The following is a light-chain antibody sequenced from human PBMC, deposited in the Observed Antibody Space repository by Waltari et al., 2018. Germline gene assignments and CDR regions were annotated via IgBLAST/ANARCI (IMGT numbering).Light chain of an antibody. Sequence: DIVMTQSQDSLPVSLGERATFTCKSSQSVSYSSDNKTCLAWYQQKPGQPPRLLIYGASTRESGVPDRFSGSGSGTDFSLTISSLQAEDVAVYYCHQYCSMPYTFGQGTKLEIK. CDR3: HQYCSMPYT. V-gene: IGKV4-1*01. J-gene: IGKJ2*01. CDR1: QSVSYSSDNKTC. CDR2: GAS.